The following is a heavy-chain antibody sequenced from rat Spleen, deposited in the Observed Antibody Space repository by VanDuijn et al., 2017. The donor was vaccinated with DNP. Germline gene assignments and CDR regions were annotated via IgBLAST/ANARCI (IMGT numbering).Heavy chain of an antibody. CDR1: GFSLTIFH. V-gene: IGHV2-32*01. J-gene: IGHJ2*01. D-gene: IGHD2-2*01. CDR2: MWSDGET. Sequence: QVQLRESGPGLVQPSQTLSLTCTASGFSLTIFHVHWVRQPPGKGLEWMGVMWSDGETSSNSALKSRLSISRDTSKSQVFLKMNSRQTEDPATYYCARGIPDFDYWGQGVMVTVSS. CDR3: ARGIPDFDY.